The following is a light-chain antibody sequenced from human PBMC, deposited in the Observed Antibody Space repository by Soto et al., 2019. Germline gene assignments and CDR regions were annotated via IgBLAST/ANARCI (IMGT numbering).Light chain of an antibody. CDR3: QQVDSCPLT. V-gene: IGKV1D-12*01. CDR2: TAS. Sequence: DIQMTQSPSSVSASVGDRITITCRASQDISRWLAWYQQKPGRAPNLLIYTASTLESGVPSRFSGSGSGTDFTLTISNLQTEDFATYYCQQVDSCPLTFGGGTKVEIK. CDR1: QDISRW. J-gene: IGKJ4*01.